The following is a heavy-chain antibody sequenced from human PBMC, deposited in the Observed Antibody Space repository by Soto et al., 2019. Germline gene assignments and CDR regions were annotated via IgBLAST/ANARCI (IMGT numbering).Heavy chain of an antibody. Sequence: QVQLAESGGGVVQPWRSLRLSCAAYGFTFSSYAMHWVRQAPGKGLEWVAVISYDGSNKYYADSVKGRFTNARENSTNSLSLQRNGQRDEATAVYYRARPVHAVGVYYDGIEVWGEGRTVTVCS. J-gene: IGHJ6*04. D-gene: IGHD1-1*01. CDR3: ARPVHAVGVYYDGIEV. CDR2: ISYDGSNK. V-gene: IGHV3-30-3*01. CDR1: GFTFSSYA.